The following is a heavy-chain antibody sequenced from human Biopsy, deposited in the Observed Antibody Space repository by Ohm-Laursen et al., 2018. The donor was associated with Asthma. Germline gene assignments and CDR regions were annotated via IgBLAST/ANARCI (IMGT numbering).Heavy chain of an antibody. J-gene: IGHJ4*02. V-gene: IGHV3-23*01. Sequence: SLRLSCSASGFTFSSYAMSWVRQAPGKGLEWVSAISGSGGSIYYADSVKGRFTISRDNSKNTLYLQMNSLRAEDTAVYYCAKDKRYSGSYFDYWGQGTLVTVSS. CDR1: GFTFSSYA. D-gene: IGHD1-26*01. CDR2: ISGSGGSI. CDR3: AKDKRYSGSYFDY.